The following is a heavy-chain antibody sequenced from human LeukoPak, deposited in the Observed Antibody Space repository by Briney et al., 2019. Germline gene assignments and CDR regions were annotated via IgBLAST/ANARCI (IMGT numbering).Heavy chain of an antibody. CDR2: ISGSAGST. CDR1: GFTFSSYA. Sequence: PGGSLRLSCAASGFTFSSYAMSWVRQAPGKGLEWVSTISGSAGSTYSADSVKGRFTISRDNSKNTLYLQMNSLRVEDTAVYYCVHGWASYGSGSSEFFDYWGQGSLVTVSS. J-gene: IGHJ4*02. D-gene: IGHD3-10*01. V-gene: IGHV3-23*01. CDR3: VHGWASYGSGSSEFFDY.